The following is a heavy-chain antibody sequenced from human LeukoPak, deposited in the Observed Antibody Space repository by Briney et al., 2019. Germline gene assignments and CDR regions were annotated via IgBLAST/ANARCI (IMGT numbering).Heavy chain of an antibody. D-gene: IGHD3-9*01. CDR2: IYYSGST. CDR1: GGSISSYY. J-gene: IGHJ5*02. CDR3: ARVEPYDILTGYKVRWFDP. V-gene: IGHV4-59*01. Sequence: SETLSLTCTVSGGSISSYYWSWIRQPPRKGLEWIGYIYYSGSTNYNPSLKSRVTISVDTSKNQFSLKLSSVTAADTAVYYCARVEPYDILTGYKVRWFDPWGQGTLVTVSS.